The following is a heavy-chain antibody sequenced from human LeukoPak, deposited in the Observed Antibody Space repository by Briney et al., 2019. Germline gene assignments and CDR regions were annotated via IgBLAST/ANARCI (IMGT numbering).Heavy chain of an antibody. CDR1: GGSFSGYY. CDR2: INHSGST. D-gene: IGHD3-22*01. V-gene: IGHV4-34*01. CDR3: VREAATYYYDSSDYYRQTELFDV. Sequence: PSETLSLTCAVYGGSFSGYYWSWIRQPPGKGLEWIGEINHSGSTNYNLSLKSRVTISVDTSKNKFSLKLNSVIAADTAVYYCVREAATYYYDSSDYYRQTELFDVWGQGTMVTVSS. J-gene: IGHJ3*01.